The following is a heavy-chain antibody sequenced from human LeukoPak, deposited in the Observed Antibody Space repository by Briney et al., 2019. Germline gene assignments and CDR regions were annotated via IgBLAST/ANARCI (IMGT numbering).Heavy chain of an antibody. D-gene: IGHD6-13*01. J-gene: IGHJ4*02. Sequence: SETLSLTCTVSGGSISSYCWSWIRQPAGKGLEWIGRIYTSGSTNYNPSLKSRVTMSVDTSKNQFSLKLSSVTAADTAVYYCASSSWYENYFDYWGQGTLVTVSS. CDR2: IYTSGST. V-gene: IGHV4-4*07. CDR1: GGSISSYC. CDR3: ASSSWYENYFDY.